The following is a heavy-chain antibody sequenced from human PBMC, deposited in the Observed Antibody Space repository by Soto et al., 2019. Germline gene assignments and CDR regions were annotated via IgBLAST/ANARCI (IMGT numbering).Heavy chain of an antibody. Sequence: EVQLVESGGGLVQPGGSIRLSCEASGFTFRNYDMHWVRQGTGKGLEWVSGISAAGDPDYADSVEGRFTISRENAQNSFFLQMNSLRFGDTAVYYCARTYRDFYGLDVWGQGTTVIVSS. D-gene: IGHD4-4*01. J-gene: IGHJ6*02. CDR3: ARTYRDFYGLDV. CDR2: ISAAGDP. V-gene: IGHV3-13*05. CDR1: GFTFRNYD.